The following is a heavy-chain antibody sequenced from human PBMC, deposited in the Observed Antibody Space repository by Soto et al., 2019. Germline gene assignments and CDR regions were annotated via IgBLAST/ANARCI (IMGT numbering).Heavy chain of an antibody. V-gene: IGHV4-31*03. J-gene: IGHJ6*02. CDR1: GGSISSGGYY. D-gene: IGHD3-10*01. CDR2: IYYSGST. Sequence: QVQLQESGPGLVKPSQTLSLTCTVSGGSISSGGYYWSWIRQHPGKGLEWIGYIYYSGSTYYNPSLKSRVTISVNTSKNQLSLKLSSVTAADTAVYYCAREKGLLWFGELSTTYGMDVWGQGTTVTVSS. CDR3: AREKGLLWFGELSTTYGMDV.